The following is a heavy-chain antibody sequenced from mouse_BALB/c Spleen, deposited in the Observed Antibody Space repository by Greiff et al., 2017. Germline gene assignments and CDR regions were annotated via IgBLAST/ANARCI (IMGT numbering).Heavy chain of an antibody. J-gene: IGHJ1*01. CDR2: ISYSGST. Sequence: EVQLVESGPSLVKPSQTLSLTCSVTGDSITSGYWNWIRKFPGNKLEYMGYISYSGSTYYNPSLKSRISITRDTSKNQYYLQLNSVTTEDTATYYCARRDYGNSPYWYFDVWGAGTTVTVSS. V-gene: IGHV3-8*02. CDR3: ARRDYGNSPYWYFDV. D-gene: IGHD2-1*01. CDR1: GDSITSGY.